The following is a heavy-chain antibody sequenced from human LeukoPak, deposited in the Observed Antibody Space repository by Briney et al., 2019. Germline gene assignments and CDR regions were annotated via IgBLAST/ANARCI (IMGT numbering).Heavy chain of an antibody. V-gene: IGHV3-53*01. Sequence: GGSLRLYCAASGFTVSSNYMSWVRQAPGKGLEWVSVIYSGGSTYYADSVKGRFTISRDNSKNTLYLQMNSLRAEDTAVYYCARARANLYYYYGMDVWGQGTTVTVSS. J-gene: IGHJ6*02. CDR1: GFTVSSNY. CDR2: IYSGGST. CDR3: ARARANLYYYYGMDV.